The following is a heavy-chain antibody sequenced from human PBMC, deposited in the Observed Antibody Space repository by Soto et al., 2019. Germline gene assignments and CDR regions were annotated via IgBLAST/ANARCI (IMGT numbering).Heavy chain of an antibody. CDR2: IFHSGST. V-gene: IGHV4-39*02. Sequence: QLQLQESGQGLVKPSETLCLTCTVSGGSISSSSYYWGWIRQPPGKGLEWIGSIFHSGSTHYDPPLKSRVTISVDTSKNHFSLNLTSVTAADTAVYYCTRLKSVGNAFDVWGQGTMVTVSS. CDR1: GGSISSSSYY. D-gene: IGHD7-27*01. CDR3: TRLKSVGNAFDV. J-gene: IGHJ3*01.